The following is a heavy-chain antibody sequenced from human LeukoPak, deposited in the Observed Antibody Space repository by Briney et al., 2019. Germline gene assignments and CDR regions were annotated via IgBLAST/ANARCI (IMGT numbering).Heavy chain of an antibody. V-gene: IGHV1-18*01. J-gene: IGHJ6*03. Sequence: ASVKVSCKAPGYTFTSYGISWVRQAPGQGLEWMGRISAYNGNTNYAQKLQGRVTMTTDTSTSTAYMELRSLRSDDTAVYYCARVRGATDYYYYYYMDVWGKGTTVTVSS. CDR3: ARVRGATDYYYYYYMDV. CDR2: ISAYNGNT. D-gene: IGHD1-26*01. CDR1: GYTFTSYG.